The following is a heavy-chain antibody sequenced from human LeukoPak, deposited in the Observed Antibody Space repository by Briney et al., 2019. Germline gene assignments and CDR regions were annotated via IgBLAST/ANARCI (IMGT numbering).Heavy chain of an antibody. CDR3: AINDYNDYVYAFDI. CDR1: GDSFSIYY. D-gene: IGHD4-11*01. CDR2: IYTSGST. J-gene: IGHJ3*02. Sequence: PSETLSLTCNVSGDSFSIYYWSWIRQPAGKGLEWIGRIYTSGSTNYNPSLKSRVTMSVDTSKNQFSLKLSSVTAADTAVYYCAINDYNDYVYAFDIWGQGTMVTVSS. V-gene: IGHV4-4*07.